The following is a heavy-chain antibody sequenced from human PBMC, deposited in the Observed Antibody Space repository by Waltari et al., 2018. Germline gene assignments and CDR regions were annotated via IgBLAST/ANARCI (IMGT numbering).Heavy chain of an antibody. J-gene: IGHJ5*02. CDR1: GGSIRSYY. Sequence: QVQLQESGPGLVTPSATLSLTCTVSGGSIRSYYWSWIRQPPGKGLEWIGYIYYSGSTNYNPSLKSRVTISVDTSKNQFSLKLSSVTAADTAVYYCARGECSSTSCYIPFDPWGQGTLVTVSS. CDR3: ARGECSSTSCYIPFDP. V-gene: IGHV4-59*01. D-gene: IGHD2-2*02. CDR2: IYYSGST.